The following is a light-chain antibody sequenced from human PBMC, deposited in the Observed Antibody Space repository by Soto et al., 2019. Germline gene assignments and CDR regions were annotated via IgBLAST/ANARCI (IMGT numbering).Light chain of an antibody. CDR1: QSVLYSSNNKNY. J-gene: IGKJ1*01. CDR3: QQYCRPWT. V-gene: IGKV4-1*01. CDR2: WAS. Sequence: DIVMTQSPDSLAVSLGERATINCKSSQSVLYSSNNKNYLAWYQQKPGQPPKLLIYWASTRESGVPDRFSGSGSGTDFTLTISSLQAEDVAVYSCQQYCRPWTFGQGTKVEIK.